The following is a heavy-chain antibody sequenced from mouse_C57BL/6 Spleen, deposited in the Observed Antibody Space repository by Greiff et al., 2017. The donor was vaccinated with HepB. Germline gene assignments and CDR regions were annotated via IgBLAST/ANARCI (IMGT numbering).Heavy chain of an antibody. J-gene: IGHJ3*01. CDR1: GYTFTSYW. D-gene: IGHD1-1*01. Sequence: QVQLQQPGTELVKPGASVKLSCKASGYTFTSYWMHWVKQRPGQGLEWIGNINPSNGGTNYNEKFKSKATLTVDKSSSTAYMQLGSLTSEDSAVYYCARPLYYGSSSAWFAYWGQGTLVTVSA. CDR3: ARPLYYGSSSAWFAY. V-gene: IGHV1-53*01. CDR2: INPSNGGT.